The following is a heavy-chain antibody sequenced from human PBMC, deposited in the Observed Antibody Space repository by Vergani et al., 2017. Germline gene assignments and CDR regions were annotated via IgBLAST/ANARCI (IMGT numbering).Heavy chain of an antibody. Sequence: QVQLQQWGAGLLKPSETLSLTCAVYGGSFSGYYWNWIRQPPGPGLEWVGEMNHSGTTSYNPALKSQVTISVDTSKNQFCLSLSSVTAADTAVYCCARGLLYYGWGSPGWWDYWGQGSLVTVSS. CDR2: MNHSGTT. D-gene: IGHD3-10*01. CDR1: GGSFSGYY. J-gene: IGHJ4*02. CDR3: ARGLLYYGWGSPGWWDY. V-gene: IGHV4-34*01.